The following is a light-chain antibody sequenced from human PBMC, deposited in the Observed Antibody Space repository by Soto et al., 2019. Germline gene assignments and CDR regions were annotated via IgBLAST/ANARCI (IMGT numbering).Light chain of an antibody. J-gene: IGLJ3*02. CDR2: GNR. V-gene: IGLV1-40*01. CDR1: SSNIGAGYD. Sequence: QSVLTQPPSASGSPGQRVTISCSGRSSNIGAGYDVHWYQQLPGAAPKLVIFGNRNRPSGVPERFSGSKSGTSASLAITGLQAEDEADYYCQAYDYSLTASVFGGGTKVTVL. CDR3: QAYDYSLTASV.